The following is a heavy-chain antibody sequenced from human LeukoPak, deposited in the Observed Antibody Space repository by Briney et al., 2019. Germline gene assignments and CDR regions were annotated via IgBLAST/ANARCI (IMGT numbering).Heavy chain of an antibody. D-gene: IGHD2-15*01. CDR2: ISSSGSAI. CDR3: VRVKGSYFDY. CDR1: GFPLSIYS. V-gene: IGHV3-48*01. J-gene: IGHJ4*02. Sequence: GGSLRLSCAASGFPLSIYSINWVRQAPGKGLEWVSYISSSGSAIYYVDSVKGRFTVSRDNAKNSLFLQMNSTRAEDTAVYYCVRVKGSYFDYWGQGALVTVSS.